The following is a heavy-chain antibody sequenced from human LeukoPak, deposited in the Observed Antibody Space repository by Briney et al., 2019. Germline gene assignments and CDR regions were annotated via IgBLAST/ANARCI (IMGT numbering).Heavy chain of an antibody. V-gene: IGHV4-59*01. CDR1: GGSISTYQ. CDR3: ARAGYDFWSGYYTYYYMDV. J-gene: IGHJ6*03. Sequence: SETLSLTCTVSGGSISTYQWSWIRQPPGKGLEYIGYIYYSGGTNYNPSLMSRVTISVDTSRNQFSLRLSSVTAADTAVYYCARAGYDFWSGYYTYYYMDVWGKGTTVTVSS. CDR2: IYYSGGT. D-gene: IGHD3-3*01.